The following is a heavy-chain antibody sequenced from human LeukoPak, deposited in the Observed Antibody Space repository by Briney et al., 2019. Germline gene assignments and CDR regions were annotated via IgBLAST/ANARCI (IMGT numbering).Heavy chain of an antibody. CDR1: GGPISSYY. J-gene: IGHJ4*02. Sequence: PSETLSLTCTVSGGPISSYYWSWIRQPPGKGLEWVGYISYSGSTDYNPSLKSRVTISIDTSKKQFSLNLSSVTAADTAVYYCAREFKGIAVAGTGGFDYWGQGTLVTVSS. D-gene: IGHD6-19*01. CDR3: AREFKGIAVAGTGGFDY. CDR2: ISYSGST. V-gene: IGHV4-59*01.